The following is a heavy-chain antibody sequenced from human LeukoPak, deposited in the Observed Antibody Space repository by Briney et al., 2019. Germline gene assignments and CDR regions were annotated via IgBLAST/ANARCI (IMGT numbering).Heavy chain of an antibody. CDR3: ARDGGVGYSSGYLYY. V-gene: IGHV1-18*01. D-gene: IGHD3-22*01. Sequence: GASVKVSCKASGYTFTSYGISWVRQAPGQGLEWMGWISAYNGNTNYAQKLQGRVTMTTDTSTSTAYMELRSLRSDDTAVYYCARDGGVGYSSGYLYYWGQGTLVTVPS. CDR2: ISAYNGNT. CDR1: GYTFTSYG. J-gene: IGHJ4*02.